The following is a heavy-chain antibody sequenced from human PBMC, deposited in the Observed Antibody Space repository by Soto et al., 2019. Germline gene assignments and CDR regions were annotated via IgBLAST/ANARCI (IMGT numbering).Heavy chain of an antibody. J-gene: IGHJ6*02. CDR2: IWYDGKNK. D-gene: IGHD3-22*01. V-gene: IGHV3-33*01. CDR1: GFTFNTYA. CDR3: ARRYYNDSSGYPYGMDV. Sequence: VQLVESGGGVVQPGTSVRLSCAASGFTFNTYAMHWVRQAPGKGLEWVAIIWYDGKNKYYADSVKGRFTISRDNSKNTVYLQMNSLRAEDTAVYYCARRYYNDSSGYPYGMDVWGQGTTVTVSS.